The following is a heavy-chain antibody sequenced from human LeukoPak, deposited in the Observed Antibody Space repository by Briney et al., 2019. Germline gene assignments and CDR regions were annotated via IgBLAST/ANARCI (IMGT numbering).Heavy chain of an antibody. CDR3: ARGVYYDILTGYCYFDY. J-gene: IGHJ4*02. Sequence: PSETLSLTCTVSGGSISSYYWSWIRQPPGKGLEWIGYIYYSGSTNYNPSLKSRVTISVDTSKNQFSLKLSSVTAADTAVYYCARGVYYDILTGYCYFDYWGQGTLVTVSS. D-gene: IGHD3-9*01. CDR2: IYYSGST. V-gene: IGHV4-59*01. CDR1: GGSISSYY.